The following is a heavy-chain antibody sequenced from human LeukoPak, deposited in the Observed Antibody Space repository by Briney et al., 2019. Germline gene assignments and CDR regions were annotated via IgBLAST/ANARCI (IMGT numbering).Heavy chain of an antibody. J-gene: IGHJ5*02. CDR1: GGSISSGSYY. Sequence: SQTLSLTCTVSGGSISSGSYYWSWIRQPAGKGLEWIGRIYTSGSTNYNPSLKSRVTISVDTSKNQFSLKLSSVTAADPAVYYCARCYMAYNWFDPWGQGTLVTVSS. CDR2: IYTSGST. V-gene: IGHV4-61*02. CDR3: ARCYMAYNWFDP. D-gene: IGHD2-15*01.